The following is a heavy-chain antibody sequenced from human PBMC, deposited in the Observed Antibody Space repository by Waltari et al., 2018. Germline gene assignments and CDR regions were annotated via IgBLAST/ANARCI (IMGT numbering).Heavy chain of an antibody. D-gene: IGHD2-2*01. CDR2: IKQDGGEK. V-gene: IGHV3-7*01. Sequence: EVQLVESGGALVQPGGSLSLPCAASGFPFSHFWMPWVRQAPGRGLEWVANIKQDGGEKYYADSVKGRFTISRDNTRNSVFLQMNSLRAEDTAVFYCVRRHCSSTACFVTSFDYWGQGTLVTVSS. CDR1: GFPFSHFW. CDR3: VRRHCSSTACFVTSFDY. J-gene: IGHJ4*02.